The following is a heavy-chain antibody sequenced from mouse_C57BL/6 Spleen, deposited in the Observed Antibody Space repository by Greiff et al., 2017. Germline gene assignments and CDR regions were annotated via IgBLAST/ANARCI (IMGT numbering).Heavy chain of an antibody. D-gene: IGHD2-2*01. CDR3: ARAGGYDGDYFDY. CDR2: ISSGGSYT. V-gene: IGHV5-6*01. Sequence: EVQGVDSGGDLVKPGGSLKLSCAASGFTFSSYGMSWVRQTPDKRLEWVATISSGGSYTYYPDSVKGRFTISRDNAKNTLYLQMSSLKSEDTAMYYCARAGGYDGDYFDYWGQGTTLTVSS. J-gene: IGHJ2*01. CDR1: GFTFSSYG.